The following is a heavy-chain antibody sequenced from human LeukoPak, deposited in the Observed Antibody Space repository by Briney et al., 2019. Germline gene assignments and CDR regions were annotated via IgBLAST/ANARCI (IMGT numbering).Heavy chain of an antibody. CDR3: ARRESTRGYSYGLGNYYYYGKDV. CDR1: GGTFSSYA. CDR2: IIPIFGTA. J-gene: IGHJ6*02. D-gene: IGHD5-18*01. Sequence: ASVKVSCKASGGTFSSYAISWVRQAPGQGLEWMGGIIPIFGTANYAQKFQGRVTITADESTSTAYMELSSLRSEDTAVYYCARRESTRGYSYGLGNYYYYGKDVWGQGTTVTVSS. V-gene: IGHV1-69*13.